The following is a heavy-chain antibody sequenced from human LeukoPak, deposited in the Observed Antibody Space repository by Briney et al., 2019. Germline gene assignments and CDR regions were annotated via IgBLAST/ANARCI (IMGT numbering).Heavy chain of an antibody. CDR2: IKQDGSEK. D-gene: IGHD4-11*01. Sequence: GGSLRLSCAASGFTFSSYAMHWVRQAPGKGLEWVANIKQDGSEKYYVDSVKGRFTISRDNSKNSLYLQMNSLRAEDTAVYYCARVGFIQDPTVTYYFDYWGQGTLVTVSS. J-gene: IGHJ4*02. CDR3: ARVGFIQDPTVTYYFDY. V-gene: IGHV3-7*01. CDR1: GFTFSSYA.